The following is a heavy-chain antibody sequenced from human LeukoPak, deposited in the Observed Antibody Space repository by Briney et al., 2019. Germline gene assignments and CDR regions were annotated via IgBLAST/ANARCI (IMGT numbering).Heavy chain of an antibody. Sequence: PGGSLRLSCAASGFTFSSYGMHWVGQAPGKGLEWVANIKQDGSEKYYVDSVKGRFTISRDNAKNSLYLQMNSLRAEDTAVYYCTRFIAVAGSYYYYYMDVWGKGTTVTVSS. D-gene: IGHD6-19*01. CDR1: GFTFSSYG. V-gene: IGHV3-7*01. J-gene: IGHJ6*03. CDR2: IKQDGSEK. CDR3: TRFIAVAGSYYYYYMDV.